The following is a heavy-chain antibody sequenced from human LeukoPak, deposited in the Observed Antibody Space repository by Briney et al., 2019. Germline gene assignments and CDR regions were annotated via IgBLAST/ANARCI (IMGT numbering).Heavy chain of an antibody. Sequence: ASVKVSCKASGYTFTSYAMHWVRQAPGQRLEWMGWINAGNGNTKYSQKFQGRVTFTTDESMTIAYMELSILRSEDTALYFCARGSGYNYGFDYWGQGTPVTVSS. CDR2: INAGNGNT. V-gene: IGHV1-3*01. D-gene: IGHD5-18*01. CDR3: ARGSGYNYGFDY. J-gene: IGHJ4*02. CDR1: GYTFTSYA.